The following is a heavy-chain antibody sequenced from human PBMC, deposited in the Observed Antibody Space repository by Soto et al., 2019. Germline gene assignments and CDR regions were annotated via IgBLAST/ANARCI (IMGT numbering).Heavy chain of an antibody. J-gene: IGHJ5*02. CDR2: TYYRSKWYK. CDR1: GDSVSSNSAA. D-gene: IGHD1-26*01. Sequence: SQTLSLTCVISGDSVSSNSAAWNWIRQSPSRGLEWLGRTYYRSKWYKEYAASVKSRITINPDTSKNQFSLQLNSVSPEDTAVYYCARTVGWLDPWGQGSLVTAPQ. V-gene: IGHV6-1*01. CDR3: ARTVGWLDP.